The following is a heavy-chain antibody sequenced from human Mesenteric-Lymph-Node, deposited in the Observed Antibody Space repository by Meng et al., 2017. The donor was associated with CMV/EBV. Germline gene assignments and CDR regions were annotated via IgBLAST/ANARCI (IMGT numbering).Heavy chain of an antibody. V-gene: IGHV1-69*05. D-gene: IGHD3-9*01. Sequence: SVKVSCKASGGTFSSYAISWVRQAPGQGLEWMGGIIPIFGTANYAQKFQGRVTITTDESTSTAYMELSSLRSEDTAVYYCARGPVLRYFDYQNPGEYYYGMDVWGQGTTVT. CDR3: ARGPVLRYFDYQNPGEYYYGMDV. CDR1: GGTFSSYA. CDR2: IIPIFGTA. J-gene: IGHJ6*02.